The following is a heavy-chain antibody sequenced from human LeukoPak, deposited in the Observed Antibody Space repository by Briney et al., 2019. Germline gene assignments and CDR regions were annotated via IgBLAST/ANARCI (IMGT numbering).Heavy chain of an antibody. V-gene: IGHV3-33*01. D-gene: IGHD3-22*01. CDR3: ARPDSSSGAFDL. CDR1: GFTFSTYG. Sequence: GSLRLSCAASGFTFSTYGMHWVRQAPGKGLEWVAVIWYDGSNEYYADSVKGRFTISRDNSKNTLYLQMNSLRAEDTAVYYCARPDSSSGAFDLWGQGTMVTVSS. J-gene: IGHJ3*01. CDR2: IWYDGSNE.